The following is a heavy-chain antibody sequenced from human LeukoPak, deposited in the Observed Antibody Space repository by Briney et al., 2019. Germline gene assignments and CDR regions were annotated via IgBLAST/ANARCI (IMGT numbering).Heavy chain of an antibody. V-gene: IGHV3-7*04. CDR2: IKQDGSEK. D-gene: IGHD2-2*01. CDR1: GFTFSIYW. J-gene: IGHJ5*02. CDR3: ARGTSHSPNWFDP. Sequence: QPGGSLRLSCAASGFTFSIYWMSWVRQAPGKELHWVANIKQDGSEKYFVDSVKGRFTVSRDNAKNSLYLQMNSLRAEDTAVYYCARGTSHSPNWFDPWGQGTLVTVSS.